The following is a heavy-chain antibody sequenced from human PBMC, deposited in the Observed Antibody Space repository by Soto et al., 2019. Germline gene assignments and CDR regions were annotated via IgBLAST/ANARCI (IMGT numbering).Heavy chain of an antibody. D-gene: IGHD5-18*01. CDR3: ARLHSHGTYGMDV. CDR1: GGSFAYT. J-gene: IGHJ6*02. Sequence: SVKVSCKASGGSFAYTLSWVRQAPGQGLEWMGGIIPIFGTTNYAQKFQGRVTITADESTKTAYMELSTLRSEDTAVYYCARLHSHGTYGMDVWGQGTTVTVSS. V-gene: IGHV1-69*13. CDR2: IIPIFGTT.